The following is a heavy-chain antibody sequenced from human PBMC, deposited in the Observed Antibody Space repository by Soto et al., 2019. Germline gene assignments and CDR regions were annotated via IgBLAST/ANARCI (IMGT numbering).Heavy chain of an antibody. Sequence: SVKVSCKASGGTFSSYAISWVRQAPGQGLEWMGGIIPIFGTANYAQKFQGRVTITADESTSTAYMELSSLRSEDTAVYYCATAVVNWNDPPLDYWGQGTLVTVYS. CDR1: GGTFSSYA. D-gene: IGHD1-20*01. J-gene: IGHJ4*02. CDR2: IIPIFGTA. V-gene: IGHV1-69*13. CDR3: ATAVVNWNDPPLDY.